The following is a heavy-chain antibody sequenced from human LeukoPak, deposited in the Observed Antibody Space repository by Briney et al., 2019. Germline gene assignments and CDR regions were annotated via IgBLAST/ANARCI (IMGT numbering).Heavy chain of an antibody. Sequence: GASVKVSCKASGGTFSSYAISWVRQAPGQGLEWMGGIIPIFGTANYAQKFQGRVTITADESTSTAYMELSSLRSEDTAVYYCARDPEPGTTGTGDYWGQGTLVTVSS. J-gene: IGHJ4*02. CDR1: GGTFSSYA. D-gene: IGHD1-1*01. CDR2: IIPIFGTA. CDR3: ARDPEPGTTGTGDY. V-gene: IGHV1-69*13.